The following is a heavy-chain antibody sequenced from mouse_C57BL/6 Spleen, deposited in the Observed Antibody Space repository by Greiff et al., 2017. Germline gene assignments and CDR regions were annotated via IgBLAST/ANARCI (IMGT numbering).Heavy chain of an antibody. CDR1: GFTFSDYG. J-gene: IGHJ1*03. CDR2: ISSGSSTI. CDR3: ARPPFYWDWYFDV. Sequence: EVKLMESGGGLVKPGGSLKLSCAASGFTFSDYGMHWVRQAPEKGLEWVAYISSGSSTIYYADTVKGRFTISRDNAKNTLFLQMTSLRSEDTAMYYCARPPFYWDWYFDVWGTGTTVTVSS. D-gene: IGHD4-1*01. V-gene: IGHV5-17*01.